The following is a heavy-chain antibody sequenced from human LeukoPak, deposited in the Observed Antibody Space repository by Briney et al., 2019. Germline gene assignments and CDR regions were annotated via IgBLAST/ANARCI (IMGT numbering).Heavy chain of an antibody. CDR2: ISSSGAST. V-gene: IGHV3-23*01. Sequence: GSLRLSCAASGFSFSGYAMSWVRQAPGRGLEWVSTISSSGASTYYADSVKGRFTVSRDNSKNTLYLQMNSQRAEDTAVYYCAKLANAASDFDYWGQGTLVTVSS. CDR3: AKLANAASDFDY. D-gene: IGHD2-21*01. CDR1: GFSFSGYA. J-gene: IGHJ4*02.